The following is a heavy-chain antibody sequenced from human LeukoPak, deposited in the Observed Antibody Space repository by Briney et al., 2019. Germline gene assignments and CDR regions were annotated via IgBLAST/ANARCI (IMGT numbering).Heavy chain of an antibody. Sequence: GGSLRLSCAASGFTFNKAWMSWFRLAPGKGLKWVGRIKNKGDGGTTDYAAPVKGRFTVSRDDSKSTLYLQMNSLKTEDTAVYYCTTSGTPFEYWGQGTLVTVSS. J-gene: IGHJ4*02. V-gene: IGHV3-15*01. D-gene: IGHD3-10*01. CDR3: TTSGTPFEY. CDR1: GFTFNKAW. CDR2: IKNKGDGGTT.